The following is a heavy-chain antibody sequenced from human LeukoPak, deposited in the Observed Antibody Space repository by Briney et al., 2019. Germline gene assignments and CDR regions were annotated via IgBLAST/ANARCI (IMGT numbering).Heavy chain of an antibody. CDR3: TRVLAGVLAIAARPHDAFDI. V-gene: IGHV3-49*03. CDR2: IRSKAYGGTT. Sequence: PGGSLRLSCTASGFTFGDYAMSWFRQTPGKGLEWVGFIRSKAYGGTTEYAASVKGRFTISRDDSKSIAYLQMNSLKTEDTAVYYCTRVLAGVLAIAARPHDAFDIWGQGTMVTVSS. CDR1: GFTFGDYA. J-gene: IGHJ3*02. D-gene: IGHD6-6*01.